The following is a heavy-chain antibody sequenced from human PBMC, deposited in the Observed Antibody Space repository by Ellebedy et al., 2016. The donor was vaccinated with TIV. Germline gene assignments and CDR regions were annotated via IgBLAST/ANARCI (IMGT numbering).Heavy chain of an antibody. J-gene: IGHJ4*02. D-gene: IGHD6-19*01. CDR2: ISNDGVHT. CDR3: GRDEMGSSGANDY. V-gene: IGHV3-21*01. Sequence: PGGSLRLSCAASGFTFSIYSMNWVRQAPGEGLEWVSAISNDGVHTLYADSVKGRFTVSRDNAKNSLYLQMNSLRAEDTAIYYCGRDEMGSSGANDYWGQGTLVTVSS. CDR1: GFTFSIYS.